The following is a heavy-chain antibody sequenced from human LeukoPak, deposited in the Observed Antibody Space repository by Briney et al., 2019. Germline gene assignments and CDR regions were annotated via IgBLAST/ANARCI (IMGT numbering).Heavy chain of an antibody. D-gene: IGHD3-10*01. CDR2: ISYDGSNK. J-gene: IGHJ4*02. CDR1: GFTFSSYA. V-gene: IGHV3-30*18. CDR3: AKVRGTYYYGSGSYGESFFDY. Sequence: GGSLRLSCAASGFTFSSYAMTWVRQAPGKGLEWVAVISYDGSNKDYADSVKGRFTISRDNSKNTEYLQMNSLRAEDTAVYYCAKVRGTYYYGSGSYGESFFDYWGQGTLVTVSS.